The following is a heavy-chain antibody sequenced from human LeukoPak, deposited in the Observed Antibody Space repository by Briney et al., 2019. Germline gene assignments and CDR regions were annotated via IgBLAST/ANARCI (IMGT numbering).Heavy chain of an antibody. D-gene: IGHD6-19*01. CDR1: GFNFRDHW. Sequence: GGSLRLSCAASGFNFRDHWMDWVRQAPGKGLEWVGHIKTDGSETYYLDSLRGRFSVSRDNTNNALYLQMNSLRVEDTAVYYCVKNNGWFHLAQWGQGTLVTVSS. V-gene: IGHV3-7*03. CDR2: IKTDGSET. CDR3: VKNNGWFHLAQ. J-gene: IGHJ4*02.